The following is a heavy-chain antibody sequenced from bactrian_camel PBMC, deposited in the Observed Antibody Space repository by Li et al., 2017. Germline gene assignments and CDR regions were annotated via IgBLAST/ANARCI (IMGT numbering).Heavy chain of an antibody. CDR2: INSGGGTT. V-gene: IGHV3S1*01. Sequence: VQLVESGGGLVQPGGSLRLACVASGFTFSKGWMTWVRQAPGKGLEWVLSINSGGGTTYYAAFVAGRFTISRDNAKPVMFLQMNSLKSEDTALYYCATEYCSGASCRHVFGSWGQGTQVTVS. J-gene: IGHJ6*01. D-gene: IGHD2*01. CDR3: ATEYCSGASCRHVFGS. CDR1: GFTFSKGW.